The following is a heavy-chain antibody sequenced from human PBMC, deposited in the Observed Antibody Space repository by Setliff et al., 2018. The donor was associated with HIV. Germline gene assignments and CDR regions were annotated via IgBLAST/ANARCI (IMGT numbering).Heavy chain of an antibody. D-gene: IGHD6-13*01. J-gene: IGHJ4*02. V-gene: IGHV5-51*01. CDR3: ARLAGSIASAGAKGGLDY. CDR2: IYPQDSDT. Sequence: PGESLKISCTGSGYSFSNHWIGWVRQMPGRGLEWVAIIYPQDSDTRYSPSFQGQVTISVDKSIDTAYLQWSSLMASDTAMYYCARLAGSIASAGAKGGLDYWGQGTLVTVSS. CDR1: GYSFSNHW.